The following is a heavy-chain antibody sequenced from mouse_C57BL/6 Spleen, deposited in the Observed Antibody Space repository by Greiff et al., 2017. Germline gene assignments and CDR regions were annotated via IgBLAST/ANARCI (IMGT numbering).Heavy chain of an antibody. J-gene: IGHJ1*03. Sequence: VQLQQSVAELVRPGASVKLSCTASGFNIKNTYMHWVKQRPEQGLEWIGRLDPANGNTKYAPQFQGKAPITADPSSNTAYLQLSSLTSEDAAIYYCARRDHRSRYCFDVWGTGTTVTVSS. V-gene: IGHV14-3*01. D-gene: IGHD1-1*01. CDR3: ARRDHRSRYCFDV. CDR1: GFNIKNTY. CDR2: LDPANGNT.